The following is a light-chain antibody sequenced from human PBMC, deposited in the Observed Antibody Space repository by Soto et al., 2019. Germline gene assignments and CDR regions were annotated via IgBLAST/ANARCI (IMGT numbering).Light chain of an antibody. CDR2: GAS. J-gene: IGKJ1*01. CDR1: QSISTN. CDR3: QQYDNWLRT. Sequence: EIVMTQSPDTLSVSPGERATLSRRAGQSISTNLAWYQQKPGQAPRLLIYGASTRATGISARFSGSGSGTEFTLTINSLQSEDSAVYYCQQYDNWLRTFGQGTKVEI. V-gene: IGKV3-15*01.